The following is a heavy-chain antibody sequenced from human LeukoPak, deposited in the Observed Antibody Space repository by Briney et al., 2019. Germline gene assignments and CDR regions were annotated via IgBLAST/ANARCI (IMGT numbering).Heavy chain of an antibody. J-gene: IGHJ3*02. CDR2: ISYSGST. CDR1: GASISSSGYY. CDR3: ARDPAAAGNNFDI. Sequence: SETLSLTCTVSGASISSSGYYWGWIRQSPGKGLEWIATISYSGSTYYNPSLKSRVTISVDTSKNQFSLKLSSVTAADTAVYYCARDPAAAGNNFDIWGQGTMVTVSS. D-gene: IGHD6-13*01. V-gene: IGHV4-39*07.